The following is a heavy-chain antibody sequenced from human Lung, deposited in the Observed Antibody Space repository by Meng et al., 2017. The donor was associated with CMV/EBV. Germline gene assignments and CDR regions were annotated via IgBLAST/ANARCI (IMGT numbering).Heavy chain of an antibody. D-gene: IGHD2-2*01. CDR1: GFTFSGSA. V-gene: IGHV3-73*01. CDR3: TASMLAYCSSTKCHIDYFCYGMDV. Sequence: GGSXRLSCAASGFTFSGSAMHWVRQAPGKGLEWVGRIRTKSNSYATAYAASVRGRFTISRDDSKNTAYLQMSSLKTEDTAVYYCTASMLAYCSSTKCHIDYFCYGMDVXGHGXTVTVSS. CDR2: IRTKSNSYAT. J-gene: IGHJ6*02.